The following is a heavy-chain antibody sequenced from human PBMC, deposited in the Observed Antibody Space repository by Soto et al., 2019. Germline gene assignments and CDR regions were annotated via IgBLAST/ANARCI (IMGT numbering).Heavy chain of an antibody. V-gene: IGHV4-59*01. CDR1: GGSISSYY. J-gene: IGHJ4*02. CDR2: IYYSGST. D-gene: IGHD3-16*02. Sequence: SETLSLTCTVSGGSISSYYWSWIRQPPGKGLEWIGYIYYSGSTNYNPSLKSRVTISVDTSKNQFSLKLSSVTTADAALYYCASDRQGFIKNGGQETLVTVSS. CDR3: ASDRQGFIKN.